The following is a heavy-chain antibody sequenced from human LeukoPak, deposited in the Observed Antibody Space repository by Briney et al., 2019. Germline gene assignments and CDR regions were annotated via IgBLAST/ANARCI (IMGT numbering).Heavy chain of an antibody. V-gene: IGHV1-46*01. CDR3: ARESRYCSSTSCYGGFDYYYGMDV. D-gene: IGHD2-2*01. Sequence: ASVKVSCKASGYTLTSYYMHWVRQAPGQGLAWMGIINPSGGSTSYAQKFQGRVTMTRDTSTSTVYMELSSLRSEDTAVYYCARESRYCSSTSCYGGFDYYYGMDVWGKGTTVTVSS. CDR2: INPSGGST. J-gene: IGHJ6*04. CDR1: GYTLTSYY.